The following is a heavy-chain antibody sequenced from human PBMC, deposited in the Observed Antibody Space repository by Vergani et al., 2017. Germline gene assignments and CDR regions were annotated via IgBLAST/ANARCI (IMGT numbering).Heavy chain of an antibody. CDR3: AKEISLTTRSFDY. CDR2: ISGSGGST. J-gene: IGHJ4*02. CDR1: GFTFNHYA. D-gene: IGHD3-3*01. Sequence: EVQLLESGGDLVQPGGSLRLSCAASGFTFNHYAMNWVRQAPGKGLEWVSGISGSGGSTYYAGSVKGRFTISRDSSKNTLYLQMNSLSAGDTAVYYCAKEISLTTRSFDYWGQGTLVTVSS. V-gene: IGHV3-23*01.